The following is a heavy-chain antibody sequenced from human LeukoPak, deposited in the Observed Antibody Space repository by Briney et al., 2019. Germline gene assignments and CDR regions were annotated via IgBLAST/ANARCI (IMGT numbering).Heavy chain of an antibody. CDR1: GFTFSSYS. V-gene: IGHV3-21*01. CDR3: ARVGVVVVAATTLHFDY. D-gene: IGHD2-15*01. Sequence: GGSLRLSCAASGFTFSSYSMNWVRQAPGKGLEWVSSISSSSSYIYYADSVKGRFTISRDNAKNSLYLQMNSLRAEDTAVYYYARVGVVVVAATTLHFDYWGQGTLVTVSS. J-gene: IGHJ4*02. CDR2: ISSSSSYI.